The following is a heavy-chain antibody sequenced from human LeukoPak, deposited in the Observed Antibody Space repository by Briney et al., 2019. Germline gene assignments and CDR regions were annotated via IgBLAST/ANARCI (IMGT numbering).Heavy chain of an antibody. V-gene: IGHV4-59*01. Sequence: SETLSLTCTVSGGSISSYYWSWIRQPPGKGLEWIGYIYYSGSTNYNPSLKSRVTISADTSKNQFSLKLSSVTAADTAVYYCAREDRGYFDYWSQGTLVTVSS. CDR2: IYYSGST. J-gene: IGHJ4*02. D-gene: IGHD6-13*01. CDR1: GGSISSYY. CDR3: AREDRGYFDY.